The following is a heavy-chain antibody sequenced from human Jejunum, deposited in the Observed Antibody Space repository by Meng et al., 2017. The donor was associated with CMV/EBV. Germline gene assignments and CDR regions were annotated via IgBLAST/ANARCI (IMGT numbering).Heavy chain of an antibody. Sequence: ASGFAFSGYEMNWVRQAPGKGLEWVSYISKSGSTIFYADSVKGRFTISRDNARKTLYLQMNSLRAEDTAVYSCARSAPYVYSSPGVWGQGTTVTVSS. CDR2: ISKSGSTI. D-gene: IGHD6-19*01. CDR3: ARSAPYVYSSPGV. V-gene: IGHV3-48*03. J-gene: IGHJ6*02. CDR1: GFAFSGYE.